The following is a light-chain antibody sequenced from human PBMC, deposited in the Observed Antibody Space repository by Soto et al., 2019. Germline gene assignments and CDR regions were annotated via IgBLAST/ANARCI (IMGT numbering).Light chain of an antibody. Sequence: EIVLTQSPGTLSLSPGERATLSCRASQTVTSSKFAWFQHKHGQAPRLLIYGASSGATGVPDRFSGSGSVTDFTLTISRLEPEDFAVYHCQQYGSAPFGFGGGTKVEIK. V-gene: IGKV3-20*01. J-gene: IGKJ4*01. CDR1: QTVTSSK. CDR3: QQYGSAPFG. CDR2: GAS.